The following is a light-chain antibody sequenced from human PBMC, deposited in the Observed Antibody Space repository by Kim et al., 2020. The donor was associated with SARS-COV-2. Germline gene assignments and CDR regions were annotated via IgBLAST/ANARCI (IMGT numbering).Light chain of an antibody. J-gene: IGLJ3*02. CDR3: QTWGTGKGV. Sequence: QLVLTQSPSASASLGASVKLTCTLSSGHSSYAIAWHQQQPEKGPRYLMKLNSDGSHSKGDGIPDRFPGSSSGAERYLTISSLQSEDEADYYCQTWGTGKGVFGGGTQLTVL. V-gene: IGLV4-69*01. CDR2: LNSDGSH. CDR1: SGHSSYA.